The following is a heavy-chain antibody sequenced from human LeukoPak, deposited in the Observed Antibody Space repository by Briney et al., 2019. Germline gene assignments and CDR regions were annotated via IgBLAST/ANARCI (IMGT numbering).Heavy chain of an antibody. Sequence: SVKVSCKASGGTFSSYAISWVRQAPGRGLEWMGRIIPIFGTANYAQKFQGRVTITTDESTSTAYMELSSLRSEDTAVYYCARGGSRGENYFDYWGQGTLVTVSS. J-gene: IGHJ4*02. CDR1: GGTFSSYA. V-gene: IGHV1-69*05. CDR2: IIPIFGTA. CDR3: ARGGSRGENYFDY. D-gene: IGHD6-13*01.